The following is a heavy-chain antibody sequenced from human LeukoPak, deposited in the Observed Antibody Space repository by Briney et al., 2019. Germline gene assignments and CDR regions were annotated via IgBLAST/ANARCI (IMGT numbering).Heavy chain of an antibody. CDR3: ARDRRYFDWLLNFDY. D-gene: IGHD3-9*01. Sequence: GGSLRLSCAASGFTFSDYYMSWIRQAPGKGLEWVSYISYSSSHTNYADFVKGRFTISRDNAKNSLYLQMNSLRAEDTAVYYCARDRRYFDWLLNFDYWGQGTLVTVSS. J-gene: IGHJ4*02. V-gene: IGHV3-11*05. CDR1: GFTFSDYY. CDR2: ISYSSSHT.